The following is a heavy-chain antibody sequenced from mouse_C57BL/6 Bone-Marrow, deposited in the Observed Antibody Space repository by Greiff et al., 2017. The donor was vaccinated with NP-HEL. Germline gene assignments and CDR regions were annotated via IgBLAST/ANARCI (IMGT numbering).Heavy chain of an antibody. J-gene: IGHJ1*03. V-gene: IGHV3-3*01. CDR2: TFYSGIT. CDR1: GFSINSDCY. D-gene: IGHD1-1*02. CDR3: AGGYYGPWYFDV. Sequence: EVMLVESGPSLVRPSQTLSLTCTVTGFSINSDCYWIWIRQFPGNKLEYIGYTFYSGITYYNPSLESRTYITRDTSKNQFSLKLSSVTTEVTATYYCAGGYYGPWYFDVWGTGTTVTVSS.